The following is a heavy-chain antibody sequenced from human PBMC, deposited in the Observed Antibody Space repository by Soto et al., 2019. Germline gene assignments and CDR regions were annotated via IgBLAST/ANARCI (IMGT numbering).Heavy chain of an antibody. D-gene: IGHD3-10*01. J-gene: IGHJ2*01. V-gene: IGHV4-39*01. Sequence: QLQLQESGPGLVKPSETLSLTCTVSGGSISSTSNYWGWIRQPPGKGLEWIASIYYSGNTYYNPSLKSRVTMSVDTSKNQFSLKLNSVTAADTAVYYCARKPMVRGIIGYFDLWGHGTLVSVSS. CDR3: ARKPMVRGIIGYFDL. CDR2: IYYSGNT. CDR1: GGSISSTSNY.